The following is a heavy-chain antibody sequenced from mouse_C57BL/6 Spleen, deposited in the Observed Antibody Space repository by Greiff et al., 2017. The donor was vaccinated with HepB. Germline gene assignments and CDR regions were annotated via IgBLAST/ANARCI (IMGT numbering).Heavy chain of an antibody. D-gene: IGHD2-1*01. CDR1: GYTFTDYY. CDR2: INPYNGGT. J-gene: IGHJ4*01. V-gene: IGHV1-19*01. CDR3: GGYYGLYAMDY. Sequence: VQLQQSGPVLVKPGASVKMSCKASGYTFTDYYMNWVKQSHGKSLEWIGVINPYNGGTSYNQKFKGKATLTVDKSSSTAYMELNSLTSEDSAVYYCGGYYGLYAMDYWGQGTSVTVSS.